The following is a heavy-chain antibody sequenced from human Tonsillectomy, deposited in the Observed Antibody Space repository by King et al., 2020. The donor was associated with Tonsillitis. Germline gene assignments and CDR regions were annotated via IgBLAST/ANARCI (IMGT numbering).Heavy chain of an antibody. CDR2: ISGSGGSK. CDR1: GFTFSSYA. Sequence: VQLVESGGGLVQPGGSLRLSCAASGFTFSSYAMSWVRQAPGKGLEWVSAISGSGGSKYYADSVKGRFTISRDNSKNTLYLQMNRLRAEDTAVYYCANADFDWLLYYFDYWGQGALVTVSS. J-gene: IGHJ4*02. CDR3: ANADFDWLLYYFDY. D-gene: IGHD3-9*01. V-gene: IGHV3-23*04.